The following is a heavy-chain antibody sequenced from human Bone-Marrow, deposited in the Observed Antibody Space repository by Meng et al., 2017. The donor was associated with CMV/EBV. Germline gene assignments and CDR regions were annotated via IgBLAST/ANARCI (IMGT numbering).Heavy chain of an antibody. J-gene: IGHJ4*02. CDR3: ARLCPQNYAFWSGYPIGEYYFDY. CDR1: GGSISSSSYY. CDR2: IYYSGST. V-gene: IGHV4-39*01. D-gene: IGHD3-3*01. Sequence: SETLSLTCTVSGGSISSSSYYWGWIRQPPGKGLEWIGSIYYSGSTYYNPSLKSRVTISVDTSKNQFSLKLSSVTAADTAVYYCARLCPQNYAFWSGYPIGEYYFDYWGQGTLVTVSS.